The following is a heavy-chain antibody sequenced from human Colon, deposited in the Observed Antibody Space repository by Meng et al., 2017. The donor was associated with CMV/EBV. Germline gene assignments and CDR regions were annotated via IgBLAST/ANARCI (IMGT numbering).Heavy chain of an antibody. CDR3: AREYSAGWWD. D-gene: IGHD6-19*01. J-gene: IGHJ4*02. CDR1: GDTFSSNSAA. Sequence: SQTLSLTCAISGDTFSSNSAAGNLIRQSPSRGLEWLGRIYYRSTWTCEYAISMRGRITINPDTSKNQFSLQLDSMTPEDTAIYYCAREYSAGWWDWGQGTLVTVSS. V-gene: IGHV6-1*01. CDR2: IYYRSTWTC.